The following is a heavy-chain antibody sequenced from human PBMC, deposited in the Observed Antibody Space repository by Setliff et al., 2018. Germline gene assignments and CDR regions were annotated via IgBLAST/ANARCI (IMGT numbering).Heavy chain of an antibody. CDR2: IYYSGST. CDR3: ASLPYYDSSGYSLSYY. CDR1: GGSISTYH. V-gene: IGHV4-39*01. J-gene: IGHJ4*02. Sequence: SETLSLTCSVSGGSISTYHWSWIRQPPGKGLEWIGSIYYSGSTYYNPSLKSRVTISVDTSKNQFSLKLSSVTAADTAVYYCASLPYYDSSGYSLSYYWGQGTLVTVSS. D-gene: IGHD3-22*01.